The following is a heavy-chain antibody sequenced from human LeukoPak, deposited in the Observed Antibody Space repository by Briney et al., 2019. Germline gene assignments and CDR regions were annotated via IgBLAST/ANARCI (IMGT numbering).Heavy chain of an antibody. D-gene: IGHD5-18*01. CDR1: GFTFDDCA. CDR2: ISWNSDII. V-gene: IGHV3-9*01. Sequence: PTGGSLRLSCAASGFTFDDCAMHWVRQAPGKGLDWVSGISWNSDIIAYADSVKGRFTISRDNAKNSLYLQMNSLRPEDTALYYCAKGGYSYGRYYFDYWGQGTLVTVSS. J-gene: IGHJ4*02. CDR3: AKGGYSYGRYYFDY.